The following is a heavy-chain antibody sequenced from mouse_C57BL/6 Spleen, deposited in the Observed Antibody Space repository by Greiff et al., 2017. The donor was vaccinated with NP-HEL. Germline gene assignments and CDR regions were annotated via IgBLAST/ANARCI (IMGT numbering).Heavy chain of an antibody. D-gene: IGHD1-1*01. J-gene: IGHJ4*01. CDR1: GFTFSDYY. CDR3: ARRAPYYGSSNYYAMDY. CDR2: ISNGGGST. V-gene: IGHV5-12*01. Sequence: EVQRVESGGGLVQPGGSLKLSCAASGFTFSDYYMYWVRQTPEKRLEWVAYISNGGGSTYYPDTVKGRFTITSDNAKNTLYLQMSLLKSEDTAMYYCARRAPYYGSSNYYAMDYWGQGTSVTVSS.